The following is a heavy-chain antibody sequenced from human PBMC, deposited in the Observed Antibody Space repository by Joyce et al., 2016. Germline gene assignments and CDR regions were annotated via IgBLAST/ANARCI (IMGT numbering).Heavy chain of an antibody. Sequence: EVQLVESGGGLVKPGESLRLSCVASGFTFNDYSVNWVRHAPGKGLEWFSSISNSTSYIYYADSVKGRFTISRDNAKNSLYLQMNSLRAEDTAVYYCARGLQCTRTRCNKVFDYWGQGILVTVSS. CDR2: ISNSTSYI. V-gene: IGHV3-21*01. CDR3: ARGLQCTRTRCNKVFDY. J-gene: IGHJ4*02. CDR1: GFTFNDYS. D-gene: IGHD2-2*01.